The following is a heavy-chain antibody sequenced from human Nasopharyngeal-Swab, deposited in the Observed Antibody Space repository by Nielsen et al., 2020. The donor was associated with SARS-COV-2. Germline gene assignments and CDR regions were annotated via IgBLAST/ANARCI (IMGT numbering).Heavy chain of an antibody. J-gene: IGHJ6*02. V-gene: IGHV1-3*01. Sequence: WVRQAPGQRLEWMGWINAGNGNTKYSQKFQGRVTITRDTSASTAYMELSSLRSEDTAVYYCARGDYSSSWGRSYYGMDVWGQGTTVTVSS. CDR3: ARGDYSSSWGRSYYGMDV. CDR2: INAGNGNT. D-gene: IGHD6-13*01.